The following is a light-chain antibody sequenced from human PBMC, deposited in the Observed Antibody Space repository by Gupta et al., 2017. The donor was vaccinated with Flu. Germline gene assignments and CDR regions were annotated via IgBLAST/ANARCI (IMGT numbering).Light chain of an antibody. CDR3: GTWDNTLSAV. CDR2: DND. J-gene: IGLJ3*02. V-gene: IGLV1-51*01. CDR1: TSNIGSNS. Sequence: VSAAPGQKVTISCSGSTSNIGSNSVAWYLHFPGTAPKLLIYDNDKRPSGIPDRFSGSKSGTSATLGITGLQTGDEADYYCGTWDNTLSAVFGGGTKVTVL.